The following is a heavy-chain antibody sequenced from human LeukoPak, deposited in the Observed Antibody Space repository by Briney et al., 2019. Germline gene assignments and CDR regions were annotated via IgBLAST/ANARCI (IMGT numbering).Heavy chain of an antibody. Sequence: GGSLRLSCAASAFTFGTYWMSWVRQAPGKGLEWVAMMKPDGSEKYYVDSVKGLFTISRDNAKNSLYLQMTSLRAEDTAVYYCTRDASGDTNSGPRMDVWGQGTTVTVS. V-gene: IGHV3-7*05. J-gene: IGHJ6*02. CDR1: AFTFGTYW. CDR3: TRDASGDTNSGPRMDV. CDR2: MKPDGSEK. D-gene: IGHD1-26*01.